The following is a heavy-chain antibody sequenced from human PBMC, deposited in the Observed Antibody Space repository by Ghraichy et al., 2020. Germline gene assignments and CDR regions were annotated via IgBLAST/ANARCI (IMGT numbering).Heavy chain of an antibody. J-gene: IGHJ4*02. Sequence: GALRLSCAASGFTFSRSAVAWVRQAPGKGLQWVSASGDGGNPYYAESVLGRFTVSRDNSENTLYLQMNNLRADDTAVYYCAKGVSLTTVAVPYYYFDFWGQRTQGTVSP. CDR3: AKGVSLTTVAVPYYYFDF. CDR1: GFTFSRSA. D-gene: IGHD6-19*01. CDR2: SGDGGNP. V-gene: IGHV3-23*01.